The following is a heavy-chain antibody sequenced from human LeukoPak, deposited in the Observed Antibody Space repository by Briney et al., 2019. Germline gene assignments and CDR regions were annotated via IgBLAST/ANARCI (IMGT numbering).Heavy chain of an antibody. V-gene: IGHV3-23*01. Sequence: AGGSLRLSCAAPGLTFSVYAMSWGRQAPGKGLEWVSAISRGGVGTYYADSVKGRFTISRDNSKNTLYLQMNSLRADDTAVYYCAKGSVYGDFDYWGQGTLVLVSS. CDR2: ISRGGVGT. J-gene: IGHJ4*02. D-gene: IGHD4-17*01. CDR1: GLTFSVYA. CDR3: AKGSVYGDFDY.